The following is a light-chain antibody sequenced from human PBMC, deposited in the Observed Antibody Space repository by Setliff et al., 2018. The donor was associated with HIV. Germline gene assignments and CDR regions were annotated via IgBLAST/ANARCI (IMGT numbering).Light chain of an antibody. Sequence: QSALTQPASMSGSPGQSITISCTGTSDDVGASNYVSWYQQHPGKAPKLIIYEVKVRPSGVSSRFSGSKSGNTASLTLSGLQTEDEADYYCSSYTTSTTHVFGTGTKVTVL. V-gene: IGLV2-14*01. CDR2: EVK. CDR1: SDDVGASNY. CDR3: SSYTTSTTHV. J-gene: IGLJ1*01.